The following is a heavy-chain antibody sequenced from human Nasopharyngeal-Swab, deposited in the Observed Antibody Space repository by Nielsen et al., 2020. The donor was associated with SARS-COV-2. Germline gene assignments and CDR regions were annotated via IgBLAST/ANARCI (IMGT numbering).Heavy chain of an antibody. CDR3: AREAMVRGKPTIYYYYGMDV. Sequence: GESLKIYCAASGFTFSSYAMHWVRQAPGKGLEWVAVISYDGSNKYYADSVKGRFTISRDNSKNTLYLQMNSLRAEDTAVYYCAREAMVRGKPTIYYYYGMDVWGQGTTVTVSS. J-gene: IGHJ6*02. CDR1: GFTFSSYA. V-gene: IGHV3-30-3*01. D-gene: IGHD3-10*01. CDR2: ISYDGSNK.